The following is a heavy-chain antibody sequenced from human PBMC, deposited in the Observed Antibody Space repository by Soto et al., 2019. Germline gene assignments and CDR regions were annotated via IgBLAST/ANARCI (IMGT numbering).Heavy chain of an antibody. Sequence: SVEESSKASGYTFTGYYMHWVRQAPVQGLEWMGWINPNSGGTNYAQKFQGWVTMTRDTSISTAYMELSRLRSDDTAVYYCAREGSAAAGSSSYGMDVWGQGTKVTVYS. CDR3: AREGSAAAGSSSYGMDV. CDR1: GYTFTGYY. V-gene: IGHV1-2*04. D-gene: IGHD6-13*01. CDR2: INPNSGGT. J-gene: IGHJ6*02.